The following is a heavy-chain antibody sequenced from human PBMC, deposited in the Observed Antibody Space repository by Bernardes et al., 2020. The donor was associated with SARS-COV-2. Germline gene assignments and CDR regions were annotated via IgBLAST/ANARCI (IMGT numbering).Heavy chain of an antibody. CDR2: ISSSSSTI. J-gene: IGHJ4*02. CDR1: GFTFSSYS. D-gene: IGHD6-6*01. Sequence: SLRLSCAASGFTFSSYSMIWVRQAPGKGLEWLSYISSSSSTIFYADSVKGRFTISRDNAKNSLYLQMNSLRVEDTAVYYCASPDYSSSSGGYWGQGTLVTVSS. V-gene: IGHV3-48*01. CDR3: ASPDYSSSSGGY.